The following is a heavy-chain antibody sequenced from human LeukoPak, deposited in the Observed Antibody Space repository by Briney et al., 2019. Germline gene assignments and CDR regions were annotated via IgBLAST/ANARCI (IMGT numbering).Heavy chain of an antibody. Sequence: SETLSLTCTVSGASISSYYWSWIRQPPGKGLEWIGDIYYSGSIKYNPSLRGRVTMSVDTSKNQFSLKLSSVTAADTAIYYCARENPSGYYNRPIDYWGQGTLVTVSS. V-gene: IGHV4-59*01. CDR2: IYYSGSI. CDR1: GASISSYY. D-gene: IGHD3-22*01. J-gene: IGHJ4*02. CDR3: ARENPSGYYNRPIDY.